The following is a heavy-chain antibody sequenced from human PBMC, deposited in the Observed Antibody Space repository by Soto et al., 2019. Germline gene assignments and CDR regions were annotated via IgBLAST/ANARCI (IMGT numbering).Heavy chain of an antibody. J-gene: IGHJ6*02. V-gene: IGHV5-10-1*01. Sequence: ESLKISCKGSGYSFTSYWISWVLQMPGKGLEWMGRIDPSDSYTNYSPSFQGHVTISADKSISTAYLQWSSLKASDTAMYYCARPTADSSGWYYYGMDVWGQGTTVTVSS. CDR1: GYSFTSYW. CDR3: ARPTADSSGWYYYGMDV. CDR2: IDPSDSYT. D-gene: IGHD6-19*01.